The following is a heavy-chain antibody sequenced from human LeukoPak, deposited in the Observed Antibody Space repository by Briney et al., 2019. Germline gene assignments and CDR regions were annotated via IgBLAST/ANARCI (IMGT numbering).Heavy chain of an antibody. CDR1: GGSVNSFY. CDR2: IYASGST. V-gene: IGHV4-4*07. J-gene: IGHJ4*02. D-gene: IGHD5-24*01. Sequence: SSETLSLTCTVSGGSVNSFYWTWIRQPAGKGLEWLGRIYASGSTNYNPSLKSRVTMSLDTSKNQFSLKLTSVTAADTAVYFCARDNGYNWGVFDYWGQGTPVIVSS. CDR3: ARDNGYNWGVFDY.